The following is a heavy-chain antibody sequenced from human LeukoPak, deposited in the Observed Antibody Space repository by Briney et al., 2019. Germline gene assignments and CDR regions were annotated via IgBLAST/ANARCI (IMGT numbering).Heavy chain of an antibody. Sequence: GRSLRLSCAASGFTFSSYAMHWVRQAPGKGLEWVAVISYDGSNKYYADSVKGRFTISRDNSKNTLYLQMNSLRAEDTAVYYCARDQRSGIAAEYYFDYWGQGTLVTVSS. J-gene: IGHJ4*02. CDR3: ARDQRSGIAAEYYFDY. CDR2: ISYDGSNK. V-gene: IGHV3-30-3*01. CDR1: GFTFSSYA. D-gene: IGHD6-13*01.